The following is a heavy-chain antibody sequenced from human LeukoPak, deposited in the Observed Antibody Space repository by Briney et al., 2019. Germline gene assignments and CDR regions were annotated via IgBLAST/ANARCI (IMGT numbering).Heavy chain of an antibody. J-gene: IGHJ3*01. V-gene: IGHV3-30-3*01. D-gene: IGHD3-22*01. Sequence: GGSLRLSCAASGITFSSNAMHWVRQAPGKGLEWVAVIAYDGSNKYYADSVKGRFTISRDNAKNSLYLQMSSLRAEDTAVYYCARIDSTGYLDAFDLWGQGTMVTVSS. CDR3: ARIDSTGYLDAFDL. CDR1: GITFSSNA. CDR2: IAYDGSNK.